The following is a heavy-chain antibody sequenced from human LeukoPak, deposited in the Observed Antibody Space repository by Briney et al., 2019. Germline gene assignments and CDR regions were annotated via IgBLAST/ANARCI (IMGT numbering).Heavy chain of an antibody. CDR2: IYSDGTG. CDR3: VRDPGNGSHDWYFDL. D-gene: IGHD1-1*01. J-gene: IGHJ2*01. CDR1: GFTFSRPW. Sequence: GGSLRLSCAASGFTFSRPWMHWVRQAPGKGLVWVSRIYSDGTGYYADSVKGRFTVSRDNGESTMYLHMNSLRVDDTAVYYCVRDPGNGSHDWYFDLWGRGTLVTVSS. V-gene: IGHV3-74*01.